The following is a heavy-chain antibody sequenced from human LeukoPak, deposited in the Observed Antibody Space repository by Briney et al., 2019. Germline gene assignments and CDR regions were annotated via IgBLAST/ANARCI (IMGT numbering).Heavy chain of an antibody. V-gene: IGHV3-9*01. D-gene: IGHD6-6*01. J-gene: IGHJ4*02. Sequence: PGGSLRLSCAASGFTFDDYAMHWVRQAPGKGLEWVSGISWNSGSIGYADSVKGRFTISRDNAKNSLYLQMNSLRAEDTALYYCAKDCGYSSSSGLFDYWGQGTLVTVSS. CDR3: AKDCGYSSSSGLFDY. CDR1: GFTFDDYA. CDR2: ISWNSGSI.